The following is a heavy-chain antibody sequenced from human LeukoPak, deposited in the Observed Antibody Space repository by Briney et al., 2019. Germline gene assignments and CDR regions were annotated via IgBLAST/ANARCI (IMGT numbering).Heavy chain of an antibody. V-gene: IGHV1-69*13. J-gene: IGHJ4*02. D-gene: IGHD2-2*01. CDR1: GGTFSSYA. CDR2: IIPIFGTA. CDR3: ARVGYCSSTSCYYYFDY. Sequence: SVKVSRKASGGTFSSYAISWVRQAPGQGLEWMGGIIPIFGTANYAQKFQGRVTITADESTSTAYMELSSLRSEDTAVYYCARVGYCSSTSCYYYFDYWGQGTLVTVSS.